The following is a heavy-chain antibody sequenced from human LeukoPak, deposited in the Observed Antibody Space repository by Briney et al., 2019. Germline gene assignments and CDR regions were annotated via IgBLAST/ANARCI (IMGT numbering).Heavy chain of an antibody. CDR1: VYTFTSYW. J-gene: IGHJ4*02. CDR3: GRHTRDYGDCADY. D-gene: IGHD4-17*01. V-gene: IGHV5-51*01. Sequence: GESLKISCKGSVYTFTSYWIGWVRQLPGKGLEWMGIIYPTDSDTRYSRSFQGQVTIPADNSRNHPSLQWRSRRASERPWYSFGRHTRDYGDCADYWGQGTLVTVSS. CDR2: IYPTDSDT.